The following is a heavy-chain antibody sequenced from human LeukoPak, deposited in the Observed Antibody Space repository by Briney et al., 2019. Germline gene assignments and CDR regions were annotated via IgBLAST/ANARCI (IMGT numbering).Heavy chain of an antibody. CDR3: ARDGPGYSFDY. Sequence: PGGSLRLSCAASGFTFSGYEMNWVRHAPGKGLEWISCISTSGSTIYDADSVKGRFTFSRDNARNSLYLQMNSLRVDDTAVYYCARDGPGYSFDYWGQGTLVTVSS. V-gene: IGHV3-48*03. J-gene: IGHJ4*02. CDR2: ISTSGSTI. CDR1: GFTFSGYE. D-gene: IGHD5-18*01.